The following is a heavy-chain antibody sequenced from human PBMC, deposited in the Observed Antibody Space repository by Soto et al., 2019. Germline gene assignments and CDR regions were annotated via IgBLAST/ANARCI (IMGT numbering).Heavy chain of an antibody. Sequence: GSLRLSCAASGFTLSGYAMDWVRQAPGKGLEYVSGISSNGVGTYYANSVQGRFTISRDNSKNTVYHQMGSLRPEDMAVYYCARRARPDFYYMDVWGKVTTVTVSS. V-gene: IGHV3-64*01. CDR3: ARRARPDFYYMDV. J-gene: IGHJ6*03. CDR1: GFTLSGYA. CDR2: ISSNGVGT. D-gene: IGHD6-6*01.